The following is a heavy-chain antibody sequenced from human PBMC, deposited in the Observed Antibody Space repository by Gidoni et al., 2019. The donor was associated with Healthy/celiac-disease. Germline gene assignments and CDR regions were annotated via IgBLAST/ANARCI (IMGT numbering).Heavy chain of an antibody. D-gene: IGHD3-10*01. CDR1: GGSITRGGSS. CDR3: ARTAREGSGSYTSLYYFDY. J-gene: IGHJ4*02. Sequence: QVQLQESGPGLVKPSQTLSLTCPVSGGSITRGGSSWSGIRQHPGKGLEWIGYIYYSGSTYYNPSLKSRVTISVDTSKNQFSLKLSSVTAADTAVYYCARTAREGSGSYTSLYYFDYWGQGTLVTVSS. CDR2: IYYSGST. V-gene: IGHV4-31*03.